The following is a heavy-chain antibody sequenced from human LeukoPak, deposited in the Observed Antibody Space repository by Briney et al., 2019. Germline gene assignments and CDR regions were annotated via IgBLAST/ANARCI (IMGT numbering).Heavy chain of an antibody. CDR3: AKDQKWGPADYYFDS. Sequence: GGSLRLSCAASGFTLSNYAMHWVRQAPGKGLEWVTVISTDGKDKKYADSVKGRFAISRDNSKNTLDLQMNSLRPEDTAVYYCAKDQKWGPADYYFDSWGQGTLVTVSS. V-gene: IGHV3-30*18. CDR1: GFTLSNYA. J-gene: IGHJ4*02. D-gene: IGHD2-2*01. CDR2: ISTDGKDK.